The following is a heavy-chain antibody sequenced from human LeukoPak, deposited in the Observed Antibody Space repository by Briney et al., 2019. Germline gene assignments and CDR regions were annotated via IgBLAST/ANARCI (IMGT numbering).Heavy chain of an antibody. Sequence: PGGSLRLSCAASGFTFSNYGMHWVRQAPGKGLEWVAVIWFDGSNKYYADSVKGRITISRDNSKNTLYLQMTSLRAEDTALYYCARASYSSAYFFDNWGQGTLVTVSS. CDR3: ARASYSSAYFFDN. V-gene: IGHV3-33*01. D-gene: IGHD6-6*01. J-gene: IGHJ4*02. CDR1: GFTFSNYG. CDR2: IWFDGSNK.